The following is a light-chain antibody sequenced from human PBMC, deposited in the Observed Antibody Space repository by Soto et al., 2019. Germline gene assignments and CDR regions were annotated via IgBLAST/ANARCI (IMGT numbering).Light chain of an antibody. V-gene: IGLV2-14*01. CDR3: SSYTTSNTRQIV. CDR1: SSDVGGYNY. CDR2: DVS. Sequence: QSALTQPASVSGSPGQSITISCTGTSSDVGGYNYVSWYQQHPGKATKFMIYDVSNRPSGVSNRFSGSKSGNTASLTISELQAEDEADYYCSSYTTSNTRQIVFGTGTKVTVL. J-gene: IGLJ1*01.